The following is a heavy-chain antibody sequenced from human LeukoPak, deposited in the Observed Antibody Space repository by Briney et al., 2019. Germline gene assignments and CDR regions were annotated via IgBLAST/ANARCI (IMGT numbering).Heavy chain of an antibody. CDR1: GFTFSSYG. D-gene: IGHD3-16*02. CDR2: IWYDGSNK. V-gene: IGHV3-33*01. Sequence: GGSLRLSCAASGFTFSSYGMHWVRQAPGKGLEWVAVIWYDGSNKYYADSEKGRFTISRDNSKNTLYLQMNSLRAEDTAVYYCAGGGVIVITQGSFDYWGQGTLVTVSS. CDR3: AGGGVIVITQGSFDY. J-gene: IGHJ4*02.